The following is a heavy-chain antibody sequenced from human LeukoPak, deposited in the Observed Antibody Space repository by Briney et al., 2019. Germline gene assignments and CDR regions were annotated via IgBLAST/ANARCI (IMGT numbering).Heavy chain of an antibody. J-gene: IGHJ4*02. CDR1: GFTFSTYA. CDR2: ISGSGSST. V-gene: IGHV3-23*01. CDR3: AKGSLRLGELSSWTLDY. D-gene: IGHD3-16*02. Sequence: GGSLRLSCAASGFTFSTYAMSWVRQAPGKGLEWVSSISGSGSSTSYADSVKGLFTISRDNSKNTLDLQMNSLRAEDTAIYYCAKGSLRLGELSSWTLDYWGQGTLVTVSS.